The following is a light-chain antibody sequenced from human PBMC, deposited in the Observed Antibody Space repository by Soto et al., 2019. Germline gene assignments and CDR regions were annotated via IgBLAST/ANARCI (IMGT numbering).Light chain of an antibody. CDR1: QSVSSY. V-gene: IGKV3-11*01. CDR3: QQRSNGIT. CDR2: DAS. Sequence: SPATLSLSPGERATLSCRARQSVSSYLAWYQQKPGQAPRLLIYDASNRATGIPARFSGSGSGTDFTLTISSLEPEDFAVYYCQQRSNGITFGQGTRLEIK. J-gene: IGKJ5*01.